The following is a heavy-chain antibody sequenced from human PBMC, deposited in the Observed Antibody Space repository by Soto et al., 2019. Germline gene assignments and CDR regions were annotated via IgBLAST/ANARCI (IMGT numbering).Heavy chain of an antibody. Sequence: QLQLQESGPGLVKPSETLSLTCTVSGGSISSSSYYWGWIRQPPGKGLEWIGSIYYSGSTYYNPSLKSRVTISVDTSKNQFSLKLSSVTAADTAVYYCARQTRPQTIRGVGAFDIWGQGTMVTVSS. J-gene: IGHJ3*02. V-gene: IGHV4-39*01. D-gene: IGHD3-10*01. CDR1: GGSISSSSYY. CDR3: ARQTRPQTIRGVGAFDI. CDR2: IYYSGST.